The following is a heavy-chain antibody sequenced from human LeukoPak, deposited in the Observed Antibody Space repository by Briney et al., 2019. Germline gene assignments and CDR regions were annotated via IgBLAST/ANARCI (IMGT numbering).Heavy chain of an antibody. CDR2: ISGSGGST. V-gene: IGHV3-23*01. CDR1: GFTFSSYA. J-gene: IGHJ4*02. D-gene: IGHD3-10*01. Sequence: GGSLRLSCAASGFTFSSYAMSWVRQAPGKGLEWVSAISGSGGSTYYADSVKGRFTISRDNSKNTLYLQMNSLRAEDTAVYYCAKVNQWFGEYLYYFDYWGQGTLVTVSS. CDR3: AKVNQWFGEYLYYFDY.